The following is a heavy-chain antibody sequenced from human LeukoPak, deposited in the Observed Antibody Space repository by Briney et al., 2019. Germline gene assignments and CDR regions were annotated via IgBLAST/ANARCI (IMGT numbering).Heavy chain of an antibody. CDR3: AKEGGAAAGHSAIDY. J-gene: IGHJ4*02. D-gene: IGHD6-13*01. Sequence: GGSLRLSCAASGFTFSNHAMTWVRQAPGKGLEWVSGISGSGGSTFYADSVKGRFTISRDNSKNTLYLQMNSLRADDTAVYHCAKEGGAAAGHSAIDYWGQGTLVTVSS. CDR1: GFTFSNHA. CDR2: ISGSGGST. V-gene: IGHV3-23*01.